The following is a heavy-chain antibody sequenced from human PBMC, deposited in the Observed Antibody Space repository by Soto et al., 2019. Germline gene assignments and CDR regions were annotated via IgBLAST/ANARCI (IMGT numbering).Heavy chain of an antibody. Sequence: GASVKVSCKVSGYTLTELSMHWVRQAPGKGLEWMGGFDPEDGETIYAQKFQGRVTMTEDTSTDTAYMELSSLRFEDTAVYYCATKTSSGWYIFDYWGQGTLVTVSS. V-gene: IGHV1-24*01. CDR2: FDPEDGET. CDR1: GYTLTELS. CDR3: ATKTSSGWYIFDY. D-gene: IGHD6-19*01. J-gene: IGHJ4*02.